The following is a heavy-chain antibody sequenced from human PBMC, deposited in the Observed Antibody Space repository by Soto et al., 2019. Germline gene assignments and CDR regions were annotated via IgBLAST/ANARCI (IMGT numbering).Heavy chain of an antibody. J-gene: IGHJ4*02. Sequence: QVQLVESGGGVVQPGRSLRLSCAASGFTFSRHTMHWVRQAPGKGLEWVAAISDDGSNTYYADSVKGRFTISRDNSKNTMYLQVDSLSSEDTAVHHCAREVNYDFWSGFNAHPYYFDDWGQGTLVTVSS. V-gene: IGHV3-30-3*01. D-gene: IGHD3-3*01. CDR1: GFTFSRHT. CDR3: AREVNYDFWSGFNAHPYYFDD. CDR2: ISDDGSNT.